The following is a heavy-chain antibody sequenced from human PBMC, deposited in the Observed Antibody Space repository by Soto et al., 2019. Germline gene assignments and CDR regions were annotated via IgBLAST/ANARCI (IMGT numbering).Heavy chain of an antibody. CDR3: ASEVMITFGGVIAYDVFDI. CDR1: GYTFTGYY. CDR2: NNPNSGGT. J-gene: IGHJ3*02. Sequence: QVQLVQSGAEVKKPGASVKVSCKASGYTFTGYYMHWVRQAPGQGLEWMGWNNPNSGGTNYAQKFQGWVTMTRDTSISTAYMELSMLRSDDTAVYYCASEVMITFGGVIAYDVFDIWGQGTMVTVSS. D-gene: IGHD3-16*02. V-gene: IGHV1-2*04.